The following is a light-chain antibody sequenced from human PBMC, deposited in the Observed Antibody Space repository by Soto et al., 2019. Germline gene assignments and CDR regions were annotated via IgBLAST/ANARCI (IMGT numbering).Light chain of an antibody. CDR1: QSVSSY. CDR2: DAS. CDR3: QQRSNWFIT. Sequence: ETVLTHYPATLSLSPGERATLSCRASQSVSSYLAWYQQKPGQAPRLLIYDASNRATGIPARFSGSGSGTDFTLTISSLEPEDFAVYYCQQRSNWFITFGQGTRLEI. J-gene: IGKJ5*01. V-gene: IGKV3-11*01.